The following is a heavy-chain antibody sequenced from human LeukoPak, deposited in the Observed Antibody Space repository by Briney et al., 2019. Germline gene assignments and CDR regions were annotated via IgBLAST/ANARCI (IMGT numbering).Heavy chain of an antibody. Sequence: GGSLRLSCAASGFTFDDYAMHWVRQTPGKGLEWVSGISWNSGSIGYGDSVKGRFTVSRYSAKNSLYLQMNSLRAEDTALYYCAKAAYGDYTDYWGQGTLVTVSS. CDR1: GFTFDDYA. CDR2: ISWNSGSI. CDR3: AKAAYGDYTDY. J-gene: IGHJ4*02. V-gene: IGHV3-9*01. D-gene: IGHD4-17*01.